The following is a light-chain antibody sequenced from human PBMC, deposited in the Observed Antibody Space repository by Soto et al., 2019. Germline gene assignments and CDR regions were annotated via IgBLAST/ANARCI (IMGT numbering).Light chain of an antibody. J-gene: IGKJ1*01. Sequence: IQMTQSPSALSASVGDRVTITCRASQSISSYLNWYQQKPGKAPKLLIYDASSLQSGVPSRFSGSGSGTDFTLTISSLQPEDFATYYCQQSYSTPRTFGQGTKV. V-gene: IGKV1-39*01. CDR2: DAS. CDR3: QQSYSTPRT. CDR1: QSISSY.